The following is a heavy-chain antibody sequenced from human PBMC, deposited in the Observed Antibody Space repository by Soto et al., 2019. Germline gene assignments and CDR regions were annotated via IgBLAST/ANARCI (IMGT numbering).Heavy chain of an antibody. CDR3: ARVSVDVPE. V-gene: IGHV1-2*02. Sequence: QLVQSGAEVKKPGASVKVSCKTSGPTFIVSYIHWVRQAPGQGLEWMGWIDPKSGDTTYEQKFLGRVPMTRDASINTAYMEVNTLTSDDTALYYCARVSVDVPEWGQGTLITVSS. D-gene: IGHD5-12*01. CDR2: IDPKSGDT. CDR1: GPTFIVSY. J-gene: IGHJ4*02.